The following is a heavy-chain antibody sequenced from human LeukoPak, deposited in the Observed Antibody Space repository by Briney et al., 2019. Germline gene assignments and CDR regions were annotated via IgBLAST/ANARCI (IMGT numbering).Heavy chain of an antibody. CDR2: IIPIFGTA. CDR3: ASFRYCSSTSCYEDFYYYYGMDV. J-gene: IGHJ6*02. D-gene: IGHD2-2*01. V-gene: IGHV1-69*13. CDR1: GGTFSSYA. Sequence: SVKVSCKASGGTFSSYAISWVRQAPGQGLEWMGGIIPIFGTANYAQKFQGRVTITADESTSTAYMELSSPRSEDTAVYYCASFRYCSSTSCYEDFYYYYGMDVWGQGTTVTVSS.